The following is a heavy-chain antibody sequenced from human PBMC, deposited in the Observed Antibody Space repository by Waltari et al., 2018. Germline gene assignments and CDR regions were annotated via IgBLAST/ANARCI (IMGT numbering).Heavy chain of an antibody. J-gene: IGHJ4*02. CDR1: GFTFTSHH. Sequence: EVRLVESGGGLLHPGGTLRLSCEASGFTFTSHHLNWIRQAPGKGLDWLSYISSTFEIHYADSVKGRLTVSRDNARNSVFLEMSSLRADDTAVYYCVRDLNWGFDSWGQGTLVTVSS. V-gene: IGHV3-48*03. CDR2: ISSTFEI. CDR3: VRDLNWGFDS. D-gene: IGHD7-27*01.